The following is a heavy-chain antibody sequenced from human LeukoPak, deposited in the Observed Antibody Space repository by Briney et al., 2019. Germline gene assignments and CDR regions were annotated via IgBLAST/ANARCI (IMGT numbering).Heavy chain of an antibody. CDR1: GGSISSYY. Sequence: SETLSLTCTVSGGSISSYYWSWIRQPPGKGLEWIGYIYYSGSTNYNPSLKGRVTISVDTSKNQFSLKLSSVTAADTAVYYCARELLRHDILTGSYFDYWGQGTLVTVSS. V-gene: IGHV4-59*01. D-gene: IGHD3-9*01. CDR2: IYYSGST. CDR3: ARELLRHDILTGSYFDY. J-gene: IGHJ4*02.